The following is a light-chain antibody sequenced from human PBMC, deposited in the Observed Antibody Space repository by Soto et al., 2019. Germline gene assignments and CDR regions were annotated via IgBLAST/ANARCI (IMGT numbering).Light chain of an antibody. V-gene: IGKV2-28*01. CDR2: LGS. CDR1: QSLLHTNGKKY. CDR3: MQALQTPIT. Sequence: DIVMTQSPLSLPVTPGEPASISCRSSQSLLHTNGKKYRDWYLQKPGQSPQLLIYLGSNRASGVPDRFSGSGSGTDFSLTISRVEAEDVGVYYCMQALQTPITFGQGTRLEIK. J-gene: IGKJ5*01.